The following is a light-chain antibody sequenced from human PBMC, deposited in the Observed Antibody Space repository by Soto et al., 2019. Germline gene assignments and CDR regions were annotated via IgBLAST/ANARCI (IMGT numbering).Light chain of an antibody. CDR2: EVS. J-gene: IGLJ1*01. CDR1: SSDVGGYNY. Sequence: QSVLTQPASMSGSPGQSITISCTGTSSDVGGYNYVSWYQRHPGKGPKLMIYEVSNRPSGVSNRFSGSKSGNTATPTISGLQAEDEADYYCSSYTSTTTRVFGTGTKVTVL. CDR3: SSYTSTTTRV. V-gene: IGLV2-14*03.